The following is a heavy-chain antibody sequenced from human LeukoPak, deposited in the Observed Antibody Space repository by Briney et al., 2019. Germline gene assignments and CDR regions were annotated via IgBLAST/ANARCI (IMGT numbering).Heavy chain of an antibody. J-gene: IGHJ4*02. CDR1: GFTFSSSA. Sequence: GGSLRLSCAASGFTFSSSAMSWVRQAPGKGLEWVSYIGGTHSNIYYADCVKGRFSISRDDAENSLYLQMNSLRDEDTAVYYCARDRDYAFYSWGQGTLVTVSS. CDR3: ARDRDYAFYS. V-gene: IGHV3-48*02. D-gene: IGHD4-17*01. CDR2: IGGTHSNI.